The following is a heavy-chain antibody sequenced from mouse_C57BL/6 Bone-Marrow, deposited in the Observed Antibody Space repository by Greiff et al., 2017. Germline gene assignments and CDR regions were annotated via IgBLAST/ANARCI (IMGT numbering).Heavy chain of an antibody. V-gene: IGHV1-39*01. CDR3: VAPYYGSSEIAY. Sequence: VQLKESGPELVKPGASVKISCKASGYSFTDYNMNWVKQSNGKSLEWIGVINPNYGTTSYNQKFKGKATLTVDQSSSTAYMQLNSLTSEDSAVYYCVAPYYGSSEIAYWGQGTLVTVSA. CDR1: GYSFTDYN. CDR2: INPNYGTT. D-gene: IGHD1-1*01. J-gene: IGHJ3*01.